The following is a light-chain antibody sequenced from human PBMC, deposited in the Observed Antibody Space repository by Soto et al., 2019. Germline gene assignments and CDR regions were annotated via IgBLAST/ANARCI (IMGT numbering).Light chain of an antibody. Sequence: DIQMTQSPSTLSASVGDRVTITCRASQSIRTWLAWYQQKPGKAPKLLIYDASSLKSGVPSRFSGGGSGTXXXXXXXXLQPDDFTTYYCQQYNTNPWTFGQGTKVDIK. CDR1: QSIRTW. J-gene: IGKJ1*01. V-gene: IGKV1-5*01. CDR3: QQYNTNPWT. CDR2: DAS.